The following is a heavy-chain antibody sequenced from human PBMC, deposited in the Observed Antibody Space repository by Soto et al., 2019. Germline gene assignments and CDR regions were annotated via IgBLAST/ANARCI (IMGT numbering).Heavy chain of an antibody. CDR2: ISSSSSYI. Sequence: GGSLRLSCAASGFTFSSYSMNWVLQAPEKGLEWVSSISSSSSYIYYADSVKGRFTISRDNAKNSLYLQMNSLRAEDTAVYYCGRSGQPVRNYYYYYGMDVWGQGTTVTVSS. J-gene: IGHJ6*02. CDR3: GRSGQPVRNYYYYYGMDV. D-gene: IGHD6-6*01. V-gene: IGHV3-21*01. CDR1: GFTFSSYS.